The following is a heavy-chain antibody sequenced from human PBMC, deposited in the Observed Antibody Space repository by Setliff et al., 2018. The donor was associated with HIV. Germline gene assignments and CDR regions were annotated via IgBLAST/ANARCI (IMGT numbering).Heavy chain of an antibody. CDR3: ARSLREYSYGSPDY. D-gene: IGHD5-18*01. CDR2: INPSGGST. J-gene: IGHJ4*02. CDR1: GYTFITYY. Sequence: ASVKVSCKASGYTFITYYMHWVRQAPGQGLEWMGIINPSGGSTNYAQKFQGRVTMTRDTSTSTVYMELSSLRSEDTAIYYCARSLREYSYGSPDYWGPGTLVTVSS. V-gene: IGHV1-46*01.